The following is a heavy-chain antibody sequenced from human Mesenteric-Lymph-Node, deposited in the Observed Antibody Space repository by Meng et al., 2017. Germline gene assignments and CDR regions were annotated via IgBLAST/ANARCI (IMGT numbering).Heavy chain of an antibody. J-gene: IGHJ6*02. CDR2: IYHSGST. CDR3: ARVEVLLWFGELYGYYGMDV. D-gene: IGHD3-10*01. CDR1: GGSISSSNW. Sequence: SETLSLTCAVSGGSISSSNWWSWVRQPPGKGLEWIGEIYHSGSTNYNPSLKSRVTISVDTSKNQFSLKLSSVTAADTAVYYCARVEVLLWFGELYGYYGMDVWGQGTTVTVSS. V-gene: IGHV4-4*02.